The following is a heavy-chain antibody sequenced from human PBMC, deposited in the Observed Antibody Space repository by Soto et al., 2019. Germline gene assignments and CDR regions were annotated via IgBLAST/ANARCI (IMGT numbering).Heavy chain of an antibody. J-gene: IGHJ4*02. CDR2: ISYDGSNK. D-gene: IGHD6-19*01. V-gene: IGHV3-30-3*01. CDR3: ARGSEGMALSLAGY. Sequence: GGSLRLSCAASGFTFSSYAMHWVRQAPGKGLEWVAVISYDGSNKYYADSVKGRFTISRDNSKNTLYLQMNSLRAEDTAVYYCARGSEGMALSLAGYWGQGTLVTVSS. CDR1: GFTFSSYA.